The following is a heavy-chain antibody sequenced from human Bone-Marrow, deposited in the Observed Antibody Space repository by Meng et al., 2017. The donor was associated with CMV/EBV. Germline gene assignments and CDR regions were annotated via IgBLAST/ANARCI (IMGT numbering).Heavy chain of an antibody. Sequence: VHVVQSGAEVKKPGASVKVTCKASGYTFTSYSIHWVRQAPGQGLECIGIINPTGGSTSYAQKFQRRVTMARDTSTSTVYMELSSLRPEDTAIYVCARGSSSAWYPFDYWGQGTLVTVSS. D-gene: IGHD6-19*01. CDR1: GYTFTSYS. V-gene: IGHV1-46*01. CDR3: ARGSSSAWYPFDY. CDR2: INPTGGST. J-gene: IGHJ4*02.